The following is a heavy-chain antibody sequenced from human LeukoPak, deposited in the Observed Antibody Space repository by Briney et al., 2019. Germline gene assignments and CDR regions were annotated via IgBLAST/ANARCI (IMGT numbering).Heavy chain of an antibody. CDR3: AIAAIAVASFDS. CDR1: GFSISSDTYY. Sequence: PAETLTLTCAVSGFSISSDTYYWGRLAQPQGLDLEWIGYIYYSGGTYYNPSLRSRVIISADTSKPQLSLNLGSVTAADSAVYYCAIAAIAVASFDSWGQGTLVTVSS. V-gene: IGHV4-30-4*08. D-gene: IGHD6-13*01. J-gene: IGHJ4*02. CDR2: IYYSGGT.